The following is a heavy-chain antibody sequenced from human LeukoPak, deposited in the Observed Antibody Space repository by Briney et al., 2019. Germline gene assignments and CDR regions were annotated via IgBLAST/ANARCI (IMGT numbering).Heavy chain of an antibody. Sequence: PGGSLRLSCTGSGFTFSSYSMNWVRQAPGKGLEWVSSISSSSSYRYYEESVKGRFSISRDNARNSLYLQMNSLRPEDTAVYYCAKAMKVGATVYYFDYWGQGTLVTVSS. V-gene: IGHV3-21*01. CDR1: GFTFSSYS. D-gene: IGHD1-26*01. CDR2: ISSSSSYR. J-gene: IGHJ4*02. CDR3: AKAMKVGATVYYFDY.